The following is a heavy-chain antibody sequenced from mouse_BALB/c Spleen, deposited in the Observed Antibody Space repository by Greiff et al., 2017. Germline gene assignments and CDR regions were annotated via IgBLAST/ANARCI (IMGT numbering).Heavy chain of an antibody. CDR1: GDSITSGY. J-gene: IGHJ1*01. V-gene: IGHV3-8*02. CDR2: ISYSGST. CDR3: AREGAGGRYFDV. Sequence: EVKLMESGPSLVKPSQTLSLTCSVTGDSITSGYWNWIRKFPGNKLEYMGYISYSGSTYYNPSLKSRISITRDTSKNQYYLQLNSVTTEDTATYYCAREGAGGRYFDVWGAGTTVTVSS. D-gene: IGHD3-3*01.